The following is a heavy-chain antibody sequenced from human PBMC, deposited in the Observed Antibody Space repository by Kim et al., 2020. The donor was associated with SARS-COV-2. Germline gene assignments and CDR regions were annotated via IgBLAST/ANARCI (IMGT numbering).Heavy chain of an antibody. D-gene: IGHD1-26*01. Sequence: LKSRITKSVDTSKNQFSLKLSSLTAADTAVYYCARHRRGSYSYYYYYMDVWGKGTTVTVSS. CDR3: ARHRRGSYSYYYYYMDV. V-gene: IGHV4-59*08. J-gene: IGHJ6*03.